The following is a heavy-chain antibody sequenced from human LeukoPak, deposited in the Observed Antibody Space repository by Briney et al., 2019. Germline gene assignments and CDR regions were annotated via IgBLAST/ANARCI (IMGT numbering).Heavy chain of an antibody. V-gene: IGHV4-4*02. Sequence: SETLSLTCGVSGGSITSTNWWSWFRQPPGRGLEWIGEVSLSGLTNYNPSLSSRVIMALDTSKNHLSLHLTSVTAADTAVYYCSRENGAFSPFGYWGQGYLVTVLS. D-gene: IGHD2-8*01. CDR1: GGSITSTNW. CDR3: SRENGAFSPFGY. J-gene: IGHJ4*02. CDR2: VSLSGLT.